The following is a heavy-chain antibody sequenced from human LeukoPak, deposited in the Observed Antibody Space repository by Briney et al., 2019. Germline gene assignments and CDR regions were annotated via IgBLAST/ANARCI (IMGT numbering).Heavy chain of an antibody. CDR1: GFTVSSNY. V-gene: IGHV3-53*01. CDR3: ARDGTTSPYYYSMDV. D-gene: IGHD1-7*01. Sequence: GGSLRLSCAASGFTVSSNYMSWVRQAPGNGLEWVSVIYSGGSTYYADSVKGRFTISRDNSKNTLYLRMNSLRAEDTAVYYCARDGTTSPYYYSMDVWGQGTTVTVSS. CDR2: IYSGGST. J-gene: IGHJ6*02.